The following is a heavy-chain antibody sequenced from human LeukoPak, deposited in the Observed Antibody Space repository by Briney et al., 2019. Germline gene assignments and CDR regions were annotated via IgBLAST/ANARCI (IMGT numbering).Heavy chain of an antibody. CDR3: ARDRSGILTGYYIAN. J-gene: IGHJ4*02. CDR2: ISSSSSYI. V-gene: IGHV3-21*01. CDR1: GFTFSSYS. Sequence: GGSLRLSCAASGFTFSSYSMNLVRQAPGKGLEWVSSISSSSSYIYYADSVKGRFTISRDNAKNSLYLQMNSLRAEDTAVYYCARDRSGILTGYYIANWGQGTLVTVSS. D-gene: IGHD3-9*01.